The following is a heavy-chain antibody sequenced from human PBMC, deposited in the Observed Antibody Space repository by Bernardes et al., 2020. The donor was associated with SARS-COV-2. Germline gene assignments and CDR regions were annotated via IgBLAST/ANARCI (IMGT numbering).Heavy chain of an antibody. Sequence: SGPTLVKPTQTLTLTCTFSGFSLSSNEMSVGWIRQPPGEALEWLALIYWDDDKRYSPSLKSRLTITKDTSKNQVVLTMTNMDPVDTATFYCAHRVSGADAFDIWGQGTMVIVSS. CDR3: AHRVSGADAFDI. CDR1: GFSLSSNEMS. D-gene: IGHD7-27*01. J-gene: IGHJ3*02. CDR2: IYWDDDK. V-gene: IGHV2-5*02.